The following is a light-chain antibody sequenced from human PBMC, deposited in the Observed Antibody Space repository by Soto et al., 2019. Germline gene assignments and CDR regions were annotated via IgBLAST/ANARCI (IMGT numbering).Light chain of an antibody. CDR2: DVS. CDR3: CSYAGSYTLYV. V-gene: IGLV2-11*01. CDR1: SSDVGGYNY. J-gene: IGLJ1*01. Sequence: QSVLTQPRSVSGSPGQSVTISCTGTSSDVGGYNYVSWYQQHPGKAPKLMIYDVSKRPSGVPDRFSGSKSGHTASLTISGLQAEDEADYYCCSYAGSYTLYVFGTGTKLTVL.